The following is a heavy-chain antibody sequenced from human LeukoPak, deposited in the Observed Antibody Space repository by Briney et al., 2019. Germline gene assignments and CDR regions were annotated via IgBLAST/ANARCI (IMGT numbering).Heavy chain of an antibody. D-gene: IGHD1-14*01. Sequence: SETVSLTRTVSGGSISSYYWSWIRQPAGKGLEWIGRIYTSGSTNYNPSLKSRVTMSVDTSKNQFSLKLSSVTAADTAVESCASMDDHGDYRGHGTLVTVSS. V-gene: IGHV4-4*07. CDR3: ASMDDHGDY. CDR1: GGSISSYY. CDR2: IYTSGST. J-gene: IGHJ4*01.